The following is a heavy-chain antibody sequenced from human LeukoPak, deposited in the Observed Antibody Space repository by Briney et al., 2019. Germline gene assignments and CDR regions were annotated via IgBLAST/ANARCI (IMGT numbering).Heavy chain of an antibody. D-gene: IGHD2-2*01. CDR3: ARGKYCSSSCFFMDYWFDP. J-gene: IGHJ5*02. CDR2: ISGSGGTT. Sequence: PGGSLRLSCAASGFTFSTYAMSWVRQAPGQGLEWVLAISGSGGTTYYADSVKGRFTISRDNSKNTLYLQMNSLRAEDTAVYYCARGKYCSSSCFFMDYWFDPWGQGTLVTVSS. CDR1: GFTFSTYA. V-gene: IGHV3-23*01.